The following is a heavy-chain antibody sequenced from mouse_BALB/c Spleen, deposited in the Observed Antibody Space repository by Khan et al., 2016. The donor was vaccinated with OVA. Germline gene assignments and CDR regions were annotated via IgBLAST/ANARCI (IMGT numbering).Heavy chain of an antibody. J-gene: IGHJ1*01. V-gene: IGHV5-17*02. CDR3: AREGTTVVATWDWYFDV. CDR2: ISSGSGTI. Sequence: EVELVESGGGLVQPGGSRKLSCAASGFTFSSFGMHWVRQAPERGLAWVAYISSGSGTIYYADTVKGRFTISRANPKNTLFLHMTSLRSEDTAMYYCAREGTTVVATWDWYFDVWGAGTTVTVSS. CDR1: GFTFSSFG. D-gene: IGHD1-1*01.